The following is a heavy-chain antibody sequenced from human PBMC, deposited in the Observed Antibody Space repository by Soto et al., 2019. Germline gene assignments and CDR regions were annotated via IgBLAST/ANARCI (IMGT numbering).Heavy chain of an antibody. D-gene: IGHD3-22*01. Sequence: QVQLVESGGGVVQPGRSLRLSCAASGFTFSSYAMHWVRQAPGKGLEWVAVISYDGSNKYYADSVKGRFTISRDNSKNTLYLQMNSLRAEDTAVYYCARDRAYYDSSGYHDYWGQGTLVTVSS. CDR1: GFTFSSYA. V-gene: IGHV3-30-3*01. J-gene: IGHJ4*02. CDR2: ISYDGSNK. CDR3: ARDRAYYDSSGYHDY.